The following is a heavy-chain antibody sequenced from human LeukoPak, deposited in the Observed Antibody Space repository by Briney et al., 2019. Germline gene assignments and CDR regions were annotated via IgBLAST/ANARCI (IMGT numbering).Heavy chain of an antibody. CDR2: INPSGGST. CDR3: ARPYCSSTSCYYFDY. J-gene: IGHJ4*02. V-gene: IGHV1-46*01. D-gene: IGHD2-2*01. CDR1: GYTFTSYY. Sequence: ASVKVSCKASGYTFTSYYMHWVRQAPGQGLERMGIINPSGGSTSYAQKFQGRVTMTRDMSTSTVYMELSSLRSEDTAVYYCARPYCSSTSCYYFDYWGQGTLVTVSS.